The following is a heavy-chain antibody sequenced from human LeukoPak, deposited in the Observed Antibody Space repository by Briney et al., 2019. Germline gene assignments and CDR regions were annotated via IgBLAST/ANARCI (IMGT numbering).Heavy chain of an antibody. CDR2: ISSTSSYT. V-gene: IGHV3-11*06. CDR1: GFTFSDYY. Sequence: GGSLRLSCGASGFTFSDYYMTWIRQAPGKGLERLSYISSTSSYTNYADSVKGRFTISRDNAKNSLYLQMNSLRAEDTAVYYCVRREGIWGQGTLVTVSS. CDR3: VRREGI. J-gene: IGHJ3*02.